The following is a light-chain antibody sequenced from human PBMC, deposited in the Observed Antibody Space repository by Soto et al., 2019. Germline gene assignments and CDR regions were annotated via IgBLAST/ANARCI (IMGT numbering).Light chain of an antibody. CDR3: QQSYNTPPWT. J-gene: IGKJ1*01. V-gene: IGKV1-39*01. Sequence: DLQMTQSPSSLSASVGDRATITRRASQSISNYLNWYQQRPGTAPKLLIYAASSLQSGVPSRFSGSGSGTDFTLTISSLQPEDFATYYCQQSYNTPPWTVGQGTKVYI. CDR1: QSISNY. CDR2: AAS.